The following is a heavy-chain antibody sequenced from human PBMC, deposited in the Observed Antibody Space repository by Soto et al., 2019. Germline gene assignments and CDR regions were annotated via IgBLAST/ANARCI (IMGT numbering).Heavy chain of an antibody. D-gene: IGHD6-13*01. J-gene: IGHJ5*02. V-gene: IGHV4-31*03. Sequence: TSETLSLTCTVSGGSISSGAYYWSWIRQHPGKGLDWIAHMSYSGNTYYNPSLKSRLTISIDTSKNHLSLRLSSVTAADTALYYCARVHGYSSSWYWFDPWGQGTLVTVSS. CDR1: GGSISSGAYY. CDR3: ARVHGYSSSWYWFDP. CDR2: MSYSGNT.